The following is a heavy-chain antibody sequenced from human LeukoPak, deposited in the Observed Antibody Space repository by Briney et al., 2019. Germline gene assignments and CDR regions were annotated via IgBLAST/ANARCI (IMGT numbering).Heavy chain of an antibody. D-gene: IGHD1-26*01. CDR3: ARHEYSGSYYGLSWFDP. V-gene: IGHV4-39*01. J-gene: IGHJ5*02. CDR2: IYYSGST. CDR1: GGSISSSGYY. Sequence: PSETLSLTCTVSGGSISSSGYYWGWIRQPPGKGLEWIASIYYSGSTYYNPSLKSRVTISVDTSKNQLSLKLSSLTTADTAVYYCARHEYSGSYYGLSWFDPWGQGTLVTVSS.